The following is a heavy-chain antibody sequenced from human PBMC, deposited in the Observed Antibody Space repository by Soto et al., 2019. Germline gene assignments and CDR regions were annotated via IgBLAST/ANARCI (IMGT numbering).Heavy chain of an antibody. V-gene: IGHV3-30*18. J-gene: IGHJ6*04. D-gene: IGHD2-2*01. CDR2: ISYDGSNK. Sequence: QVQLVESGGGVVQPGRSLRLSCAASGFTFSSYGMHWVRQAPGKGLEWVAVISYDGSNKYYADSVQGRFTISRDNSKNSLYLQMNSLRAEDTAVYYCAKIDVPAFNNYYYSGMDVWGKGTTVTVSS. CDR3: AKIDVPAFNNYYYSGMDV. CDR1: GFTFSSYG.